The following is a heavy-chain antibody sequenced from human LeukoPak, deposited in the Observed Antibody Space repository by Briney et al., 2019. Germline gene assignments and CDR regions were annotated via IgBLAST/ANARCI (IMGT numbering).Heavy chain of an antibody. CDR2: ISSSSSYI. CDR1: GFTFNSYS. Sequence: GGSLRLSYAASGFTFNSYSMNWVRQAPGNGQESVSSISSSSSYIYYADSVKGRFTISRDNAKNSLYLQMNSLRAEDTAVYYCARDLYSSSWWFDPWGQGTLVTVSS. CDR3: ARDLYSSSWWFDP. D-gene: IGHD6-6*01. J-gene: IGHJ5*02. V-gene: IGHV3-21*01.